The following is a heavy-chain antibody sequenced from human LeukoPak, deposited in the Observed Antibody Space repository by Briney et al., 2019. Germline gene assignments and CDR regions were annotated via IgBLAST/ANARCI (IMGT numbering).Heavy chain of an antibody. D-gene: IGHD6-13*01. J-gene: IGHJ4*02. CDR2: IYYSGST. CDR1: GGSFSGYY. Sequence: SETLSLTCAVYGGSFSGYYWSWIRQPPGKGLEWIGYIYYSGSTNYNPSLKSRVTISVDTSKNQFSLKLSSVTAADTAVYYCARVGGSSWYGGNYFDYWGQGTLVTVSS. V-gene: IGHV4-59*01. CDR3: ARVGGSSWYGGNYFDY.